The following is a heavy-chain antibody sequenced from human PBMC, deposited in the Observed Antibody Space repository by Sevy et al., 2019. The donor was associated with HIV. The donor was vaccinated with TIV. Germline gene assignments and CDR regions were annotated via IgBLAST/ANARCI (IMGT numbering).Heavy chain of an antibody. J-gene: IGHJ4*02. CDR3: ARFNYGDYTAYFDF. CDR2: IYWDDDK. Sequence: SGPTLVNPTQTLTLTCTFSGFSLSTSGVGVGWIRQPPGKALEWLTLIYWDDDKRYSPSLKSGLTITKDTSKSQVVLTMTNIDPVDTATYFCARFNYGDYTAYFDFWGQGTLVTVSS. D-gene: IGHD4-17*01. V-gene: IGHV2-5*02. CDR1: GFSLSTSGVG.